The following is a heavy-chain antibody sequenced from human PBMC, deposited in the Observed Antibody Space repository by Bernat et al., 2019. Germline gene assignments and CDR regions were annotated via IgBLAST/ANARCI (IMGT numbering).Heavy chain of an antibody. V-gene: IGHV3-33*01. CDR2: IWSGGSNK. CDR1: GFSFSGYG. CDR3: ARDFLGTRMLPGASDI. D-gene: IGHD1-1*01. Sequence: QVQLVESGGGVVQPGRSLTLSCAASGFSFSGYGMHWVRQAPGKGLEWVAVIWSGGSNKYYAGFVKGRFTISRDNSQNTLLLQMNSLRAEDTAVYFCARDFLGTRMLPGASDIWGQGTMVTVSS. J-gene: IGHJ3*02.